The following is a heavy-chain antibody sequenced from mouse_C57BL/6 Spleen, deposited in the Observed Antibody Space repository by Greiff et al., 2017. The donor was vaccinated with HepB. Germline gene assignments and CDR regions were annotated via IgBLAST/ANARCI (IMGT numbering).Heavy chain of an antibody. CDR2: ISYDGSN. V-gene: IGHV3-6*01. CDR3: ARDLWTRYFDV. J-gene: IGHJ1*03. Sequence: DVKLQESGPGLVKPSQSLSLTCSVTGYSITSGYYWNWIRQFPGNKLEWMGYISYDGSNNYNPSLKNRISITRDTSKNQFFLKLNSVTTEDTATYYCARDLWTRYFDVWGTGTTVTVSS. CDR1: GYSITSGYY.